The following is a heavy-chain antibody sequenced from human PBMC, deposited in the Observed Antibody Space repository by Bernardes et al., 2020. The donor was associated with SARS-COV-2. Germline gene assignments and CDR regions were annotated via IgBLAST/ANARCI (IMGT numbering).Heavy chain of an antibody. D-gene: IGHD2-8*01. CDR1: GYTFTSYY. CDR2: MNPNSGNT. V-gene: IGHV1-8*01. Sequence: ASVKVSCKASGYTFTSYYIHWVRQATGQGLEWMGWMNPNSGNTGYAQNFQGRVTMTRNTSISTAYMELSSLRSEDTAVYYCARGTGIVLMVYAPYSLDVWGQGTTVTVSS. J-gene: IGHJ6*02. CDR3: ARGTGIVLMVYAPYSLDV.